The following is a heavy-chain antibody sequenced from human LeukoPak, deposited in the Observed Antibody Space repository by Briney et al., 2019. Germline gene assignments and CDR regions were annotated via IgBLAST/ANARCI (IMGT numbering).Heavy chain of an antibody. V-gene: IGHV3-23*01. J-gene: IGHJ4*02. CDR2: MSGSGTTS. Sequence: AGGSLRLSCAASGFIFSSSALNWVRQAPGKGPEWVSTMSGSGTTSFYADSVKGRFTISRDNSKDTLSLQMNSLRAEDTAVYYCAKDIAQGYTFGSIEQDYWGQGTLVTVSS. CDR1: GFIFSSSA. CDR3: AKDIAQGYTFGSIEQDY. D-gene: IGHD5-18*01.